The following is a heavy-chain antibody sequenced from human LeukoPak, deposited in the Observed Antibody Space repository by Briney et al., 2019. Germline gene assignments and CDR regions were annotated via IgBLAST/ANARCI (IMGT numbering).Heavy chain of an antibody. V-gene: IGHV3-23*01. Sequence: PGGSLRLSCAASGFTFSSYAMSWVRQAPGKGLEWVSAISGSGGSTYYADSVKGRFTISRDNCKNTLYLQMNSLRAEDTAVYYCAKAEDDILPGYSDCWGQGTLVTVSS. CDR1: GFTFSSYA. CDR2: ISGSGGST. D-gene: IGHD3-9*01. CDR3: AKAEDDILPGYSDC. J-gene: IGHJ4*02.